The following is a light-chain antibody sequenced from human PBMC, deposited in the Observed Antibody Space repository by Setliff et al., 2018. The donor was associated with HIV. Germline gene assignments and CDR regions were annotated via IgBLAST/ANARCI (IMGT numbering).Light chain of an antibody. CDR3: CSYAGTYTSLYV. J-gene: IGLJ1*01. Sequence: QSALTQPRSVSGSPGQSVTISCTGTISDVGGYNYVSWYQQHPDKAPKLIIYDVSKRPSGVPDRFSGSKSGNTASLTISGLQAEDEVDYYCCSYAGTYTSLYVFGTGTKVTVL. V-gene: IGLV2-11*01. CDR2: DVS. CDR1: ISDVGGYNY.